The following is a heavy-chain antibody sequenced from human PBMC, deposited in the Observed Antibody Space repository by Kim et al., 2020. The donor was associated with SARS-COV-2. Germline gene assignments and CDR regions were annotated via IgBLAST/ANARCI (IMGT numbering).Heavy chain of an antibody. D-gene: IGHD6-19*01. Sequence: ASVKVSCKASGYTFTGYYMHWVRQAPGQGLEWMGWINPNSGGTNYAQKFQGRVTMTRDTSISTAYMELSRLRSDDTAVYYCANELKQWPGGGDAFDIWGQGTMVTVSS. CDR2: INPNSGGT. CDR1: GYTFTGYY. J-gene: IGHJ3*02. V-gene: IGHV1-2*02. CDR3: ANELKQWPGGGDAFDI.